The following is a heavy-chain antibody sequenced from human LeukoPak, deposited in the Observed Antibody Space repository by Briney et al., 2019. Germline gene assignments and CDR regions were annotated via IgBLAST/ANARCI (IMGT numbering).Heavy chain of an antibody. Sequence: GASVKVSCKASGGTFSSYAISWVRQAPGQGLEWMGRIIPILGIANYAQKFQGRVTITADKSTSTAYMELSSLRSEDTAVYYRARSVGAYLEGYVNWGQGTLVTVSS. D-gene: IGHD1-26*01. CDR3: ARSVGAYLEGYVN. CDR2: IIPILGIA. CDR1: GGTFSSYA. V-gene: IGHV1-69*04. J-gene: IGHJ4*02.